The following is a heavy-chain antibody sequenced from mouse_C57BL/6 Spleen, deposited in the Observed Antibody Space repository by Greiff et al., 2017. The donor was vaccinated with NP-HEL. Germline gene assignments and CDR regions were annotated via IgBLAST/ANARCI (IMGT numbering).Heavy chain of an antibody. CDR2: IDPANGNT. V-gene: IGHV14-3*01. CDR1: GFNIKNTY. Sequence: VQLQQSVAELVRPGASVKLSCTASGFNIKNTYMPWVKQRPEQGLEWIGRIDPANGNTKYAPKFQGKATITADTSSNTAYLQLSSLTSEDTAIYYCARDYGSRYFDYWGQGTTLTVSS. J-gene: IGHJ2*01. CDR3: ARDYGSRYFDY. D-gene: IGHD1-1*01.